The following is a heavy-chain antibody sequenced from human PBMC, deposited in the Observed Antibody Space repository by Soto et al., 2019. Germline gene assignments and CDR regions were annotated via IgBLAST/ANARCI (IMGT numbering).Heavy chain of an antibody. CDR2: IYYSGST. J-gene: IGHJ5*02. D-gene: IGHD6-13*01. CDR1: GGSISSSSFH. CDR3: ARRERAAGTDWWFDP. Sequence: QLQLQESGPGLVKPSETLSLTCTVSGGSISSSSFHWGWIRQPPGKGLEWIGSIYYSGSTYYSPSIKSRVTISVDTSKYQFSLKLSSVTAADTAVYYCARRERAAGTDWWFDPWGQGTLVTVSS. V-gene: IGHV4-39*01.